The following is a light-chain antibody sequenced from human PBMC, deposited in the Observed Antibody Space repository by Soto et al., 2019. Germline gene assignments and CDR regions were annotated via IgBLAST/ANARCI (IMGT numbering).Light chain of an antibody. V-gene: IGKV3-11*01. CDR3: QQRSGWPPLT. Sequence: EIVLTQSPATLSLSPGERATLSCRASQSVTDFLAWYQQKPGQAPRLLIYDAPNRATGVPARFSGSGSGTDFTLTISSLEPEDSAVYFCQQRSGWPPLTFGGGTKVAI. CDR2: DAP. CDR1: QSVTDF. J-gene: IGKJ4*01.